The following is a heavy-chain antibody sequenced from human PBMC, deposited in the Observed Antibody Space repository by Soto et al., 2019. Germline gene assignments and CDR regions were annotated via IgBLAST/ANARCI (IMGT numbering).Heavy chain of an antibody. V-gene: IGHV4-59*01. J-gene: IGHJ5*02. D-gene: IGHD2-21*01. CDR1: GGSIKKFY. Sequence: SETLSLTCTVPGGSIKKFYWNWIRQPPGKGLEWIGNIFYSGNTFYNPSLKSRVSISLDTSNNQFSLKLNSVTDADTAVYFCARGRNCDGTTCYDDHNWFGPWCQGTLVTVSS. CDR3: ARGRNCDGTTCYDDHNWFGP. CDR2: IFYSGNT.